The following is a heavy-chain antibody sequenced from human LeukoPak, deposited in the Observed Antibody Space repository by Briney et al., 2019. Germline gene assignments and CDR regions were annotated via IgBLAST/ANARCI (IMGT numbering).Heavy chain of an antibody. CDR2: IYTSGST. CDR3: ARDGYNYRRFDY. D-gene: IGHD5-24*01. Sequence: PSETLSLTCTVSGGSISSGGYYWSWIPRPAGKGLEWIGRIYTSGSTNYNPSLKSRVTISVDTSKNQFSLKLSSVTAADTALYYCARDGYNYRRFDYWGQGTLVTVSS. V-gene: IGHV4-61*02. J-gene: IGHJ4*02. CDR1: GGSISSGGYY.